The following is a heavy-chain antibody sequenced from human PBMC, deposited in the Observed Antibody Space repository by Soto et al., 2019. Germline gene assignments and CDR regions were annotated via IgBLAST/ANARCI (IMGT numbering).Heavy chain of an antibody. V-gene: IGHV3-48*01. Sequence: HPGGSLRLSCVASGFTFRNYAMTWVRQAPGKGLEWVSYISGSSSSTYYADSVKGRFTISRDNAKNSLYLQMSSLRAEDTAVYYCAKSVYNWNDGFFDYWGQGTLVTVSS. D-gene: IGHD1-1*01. J-gene: IGHJ4*02. CDR3: AKSVYNWNDGFFDY. CDR2: ISGSSSST. CDR1: GFTFRNYA.